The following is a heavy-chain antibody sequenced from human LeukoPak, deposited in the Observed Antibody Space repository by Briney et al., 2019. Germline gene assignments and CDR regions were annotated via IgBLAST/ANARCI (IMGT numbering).Heavy chain of an antibody. CDR2: ISSSSSYI. V-gene: IGHV3-21*01. CDR3: ARGGYCSSTSCPPVGWFDP. CDR1: GFTFSSYS. J-gene: IGHJ5*02. D-gene: IGHD2-2*01. Sequence: GGSLRLSCAASGFTFSSYSMNWVRQAPGKGLEWVSSISSSSSYIYYADSVKGRFTISRDNAKNSLHLQMNSLRAEDTAVYYCARGGYCSSTSCPPVGWFDPWGQGTLVTVSS.